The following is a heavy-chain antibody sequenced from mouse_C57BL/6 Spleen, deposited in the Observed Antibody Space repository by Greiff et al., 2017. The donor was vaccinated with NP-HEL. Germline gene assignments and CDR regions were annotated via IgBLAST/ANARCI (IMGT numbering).Heavy chain of an antibody. J-gene: IGHJ1*03. CDR3: ARDRSFSYFDV. CDR1: GYSITSGYY. Sequence: EVQLQQSGPGLVKPSQSLSLTCSVTGYSITSGYYWNWIRQFPGNKLEWMGYISYDGSNNYNPSLKNRISITRDTSKNQFFLKLNSVTTEDTATYYCARDRSFSYFDVWGTGTTVTVSS. CDR2: ISYDGSN. V-gene: IGHV3-6*01.